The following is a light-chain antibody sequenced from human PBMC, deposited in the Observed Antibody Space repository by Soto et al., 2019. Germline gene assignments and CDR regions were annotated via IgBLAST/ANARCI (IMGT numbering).Light chain of an antibody. J-gene: IGKJ1*01. Sequence: IVMTQSPATLSVSPGERATLSCRASQSVSNRLAWYQQKPGQAPRLLIHDASTRATGVPARFSGSGSGTEFTLTISSLQSEDFAVYYCQQYIQWPTFGQGTEVEIK. CDR3: QQYIQWPT. V-gene: IGKV3-15*01. CDR1: QSVSNR. CDR2: DAS.